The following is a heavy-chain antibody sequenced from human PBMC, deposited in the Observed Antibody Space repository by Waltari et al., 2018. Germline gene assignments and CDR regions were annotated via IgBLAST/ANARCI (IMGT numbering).Heavy chain of an antibody. D-gene: IGHD1-26*01. Sequence: VQLVESGGGVVRPGGSLRLSCAASGFTFDDYGMSWVRQAPGKGLEWMGGIIPIFGTANYAQKFQGRVTITADESTSTAYMELSSLRSEDTAVYYCARKVGATTSNAFDIWGQGTMVTVSS. J-gene: IGHJ3*02. CDR3: ARKVGATTSNAFDI. V-gene: IGHV1-69*01. CDR2: IIPIFGTA. CDR1: GFTFDDYG.